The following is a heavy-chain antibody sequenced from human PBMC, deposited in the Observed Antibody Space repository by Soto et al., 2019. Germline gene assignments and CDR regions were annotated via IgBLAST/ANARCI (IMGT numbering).Heavy chain of an antibody. CDR2: IYYSGST. CDR1: GGSISSSSYY. D-gene: IGHD2-15*01. J-gene: IGHJ4*02. V-gene: IGHV4-39*01. CDR3: ARVGGYCSGGSCYSEYYFDY. Sequence: SETLSLTCTVSGGSISSSSYYWGWIRQPPGKGLEWIGSIYYSGSTYYNPSLKSRVTISVDTSKNQFSLKLSSVTAADTAVYYCARVGGYCSGGSCYSEYYFDYWGQGTLVTVSS.